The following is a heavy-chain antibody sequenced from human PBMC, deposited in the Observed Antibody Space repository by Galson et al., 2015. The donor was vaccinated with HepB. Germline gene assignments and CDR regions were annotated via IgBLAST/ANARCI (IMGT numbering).Heavy chain of an antibody. Sequence: TLSLTCTVSGGSISSRSYYWGWIRQPPGKGLEWIGSIYYSGSTYYNPSLKSRVTISVDTSKNQFSLKLSSVTAADTAVYYCARRQDYGDYSYYFDYWGQGTLVTVSS. V-gene: IGHV4-39*01. CDR2: IYYSGST. J-gene: IGHJ4*02. CDR3: ARRQDYGDYSYYFDY. D-gene: IGHD4-17*01. CDR1: GGSISSRSYY.